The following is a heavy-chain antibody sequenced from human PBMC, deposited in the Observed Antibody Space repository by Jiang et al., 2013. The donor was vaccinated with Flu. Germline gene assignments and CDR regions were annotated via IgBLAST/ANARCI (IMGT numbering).Heavy chain of an antibody. Sequence: QLLESGAEMKKSGESLKISCKGSGYRFTRNYIGWVRQMSGKGLEWMGVIHPDDSNTKYSPSFQGQVTISVDKSTSTAYLQWSSLKVSDTAMYYCARVGEDGYYFYGMDVWGQGTTVTVSS. CDR1: GYRFTRNY. CDR2: IHPDDSNT. CDR3: ARVGEDGYYFYGMDV. D-gene: IGHD3-10*01. V-gene: IGHV5-51*01. J-gene: IGHJ6*02.